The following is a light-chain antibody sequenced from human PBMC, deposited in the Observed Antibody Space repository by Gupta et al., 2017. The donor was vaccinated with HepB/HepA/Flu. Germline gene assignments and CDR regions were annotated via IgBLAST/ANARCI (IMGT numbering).Light chain of an antibody. J-gene: IGLJ3*02. CDR2: NVN. Sequence: QSALTQPASVSGSPGPSITISCTGTSSDIGSYNSVSWYQQHPGQAPKLLIYNVNNRPSGVSNHFSASKSDNTASLTISGLQAEDEADYYCSSYTTSSTWVFGEGTKLTVL. CDR1: SSDIGSYNS. CDR3: SSYTTSSTWV. V-gene: IGLV2-14*01.